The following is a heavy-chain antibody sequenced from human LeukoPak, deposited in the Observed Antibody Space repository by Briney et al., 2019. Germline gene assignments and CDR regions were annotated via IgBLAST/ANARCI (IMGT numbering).Heavy chain of an antibody. J-gene: IGHJ6*02. D-gene: IGHD3-10*01. CDR3: ARGREGALLWFGELSNYGMDV. CDR1: GYTFTSYD. V-gene: IGHV1-8*01. Sequence: GASVKVSCTASGYTFTSYDINWVRQATGQGLEWMGWMNPNSGNTGYAQKFQGRVTMTRNTSISTAYMELSSLRSEDTAVYYCARGREGALLWFGELSNYGMDVWGQGATVTVSS. CDR2: MNPNSGNT.